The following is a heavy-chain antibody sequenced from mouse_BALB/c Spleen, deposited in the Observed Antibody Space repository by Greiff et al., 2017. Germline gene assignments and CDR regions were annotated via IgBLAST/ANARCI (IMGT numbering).Heavy chain of an antibody. CDR1: GFTFSSYT. CDR2: ISSGGSYT. J-gene: IGHJ1*01. Sequence: EVQGVESGGGLVKPGGSLKLSCAASGFTFSSYTMSWVRQTPEKRLEWVATISSGGSYTYYPDSVKGRFTISRDNAKNTLYLQMSSLKSEDTAMYYCTRDGYYGSSDWYFDVWGAGTTVTVSS. CDR3: TRDGYYGSSDWYFDV. D-gene: IGHD1-1*01. V-gene: IGHV5-6-4*01.